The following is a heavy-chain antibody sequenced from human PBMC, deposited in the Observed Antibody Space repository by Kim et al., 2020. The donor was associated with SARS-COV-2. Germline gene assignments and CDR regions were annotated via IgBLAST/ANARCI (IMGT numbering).Heavy chain of an antibody. CDR3: ARSGAALGDSSGYPDQQDAFDI. CDR1: GGSISSYY. CDR2: IYYSGST. Sequence: SETLSLTCTVSGGSISSYYWSWIRQPPGKGLEWIGYIYYSGSTNYNPSLKSRVTISVDTSKNQFSLKLSSVTAADTAVYYCARSGAALGDSSGYPDQQDAFDIWGQGTMVTVSS. J-gene: IGHJ3*02. V-gene: IGHV4-59*01. D-gene: IGHD3-22*01.